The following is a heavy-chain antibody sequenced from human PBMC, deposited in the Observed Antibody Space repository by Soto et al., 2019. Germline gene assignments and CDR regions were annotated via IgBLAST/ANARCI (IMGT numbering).Heavy chain of an antibody. CDR3: AKMGGGTLTKLFHV. V-gene: IGHV3-23*01. D-gene: IGHD6-6*01. J-gene: IGHJ1*01. CDR1: VFNLSALA. CDR2: FTAAGRNT. Sequence: GASLILLCAASVFNLSALAMNWHGKARGKGLEWVATFTAAGRNTFYADSVKGRFDISRDNSKSTLYLHVNSLRVDETAVYYCAKMGGGTLTKLFHVWGQGTLVTVSS.